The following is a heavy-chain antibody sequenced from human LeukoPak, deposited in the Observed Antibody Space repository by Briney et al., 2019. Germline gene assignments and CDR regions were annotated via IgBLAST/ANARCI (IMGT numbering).Heavy chain of an antibody. CDR1: GGSISSGDYY. V-gene: IGHV4-30-4*01. D-gene: IGHD3-9*01. CDR2: IYYSGST. CDR3: ARDRYFIGFDY. Sequence: SQTLSLTCTVSGGSISSGDYYWSWIRQPPGKGLEWIGYIYYSGSTYYNPSLKSRVSISLDTSKNQFSLKLSSVTAADTAVYYCARDRYFIGFDYWGQGTLVTVSS. J-gene: IGHJ4*02.